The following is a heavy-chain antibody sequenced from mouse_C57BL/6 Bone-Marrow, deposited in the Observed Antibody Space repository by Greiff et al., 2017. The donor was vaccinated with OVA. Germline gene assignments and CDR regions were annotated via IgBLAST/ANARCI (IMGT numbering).Heavy chain of an antibody. D-gene: IGHD1-1*01. J-gene: IGHJ3*01. CDR2: ISNLAYSI. CDR1: GFTFSDYG. CDR3: ARTYYYGSSPWFAY. Sequence: EVNLVESGGGLVQPGGSLKLSCAASGFTFSDYGMAWVRQAPRKGPEWVAFISNLAYSIYYADTVTGRFTISRENAKNTLYLEMSSLRSEDTAMYYCARTYYYGSSPWFAYWGQGTLVTVSA. V-gene: IGHV5-15*01.